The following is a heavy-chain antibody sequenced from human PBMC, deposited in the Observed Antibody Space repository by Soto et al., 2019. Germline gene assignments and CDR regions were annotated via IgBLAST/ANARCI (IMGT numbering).Heavy chain of an antibody. V-gene: IGHV3-30*18. CDR1: GFTFSNNA. Sequence: QVQLVESGGGVVQPGRSLRLSCAASGFTFSNNAMHWVRQPPGKGLEWVAAIPYDGSNKYYADPVKGRFTISRDNSKNTLYLQMNSLRAEDTAVYYCAKRVGGDGWAPGYWGQGTLVTVSS. CDR3: AKRVGGDGWAPGY. CDR2: IPYDGSNK. D-gene: IGHD3-10*01. J-gene: IGHJ4*02.